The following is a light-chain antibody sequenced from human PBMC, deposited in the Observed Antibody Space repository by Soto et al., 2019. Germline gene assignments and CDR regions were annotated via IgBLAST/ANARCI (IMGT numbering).Light chain of an antibody. Sequence: EIVLTQSPATLSLSPGERATLSCRVSQSVTSFLAWYQQKPGQAPRLLIYDASNRATGIPARFSGSGSGTYFTLTISSLEPEDFAVYYCQQRSNWPLTFGGGTKVETK. CDR2: DAS. CDR1: QSVTSF. V-gene: IGKV3-11*01. CDR3: QQRSNWPLT. J-gene: IGKJ4*01.